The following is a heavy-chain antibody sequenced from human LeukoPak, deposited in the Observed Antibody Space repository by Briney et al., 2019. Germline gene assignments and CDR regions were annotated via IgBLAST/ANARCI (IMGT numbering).Heavy chain of an antibody. D-gene: IGHD6-19*01. CDR2: TRNKANSYTT. J-gene: IGHJ2*01. Sequence: QSGGSLRLSCAASGFTFSSYGMHWVRQAPGKGLEWVGRTRNKANSYTTEYAASVKGRFTISRDDSKNSLYLQMNSLKIEDTAVYYCARAAVDGRYFDLWGRGTLVTVSS. CDR1: GFTFSSYG. CDR3: ARAAVDGRYFDL. V-gene: IGHV3-72*01.